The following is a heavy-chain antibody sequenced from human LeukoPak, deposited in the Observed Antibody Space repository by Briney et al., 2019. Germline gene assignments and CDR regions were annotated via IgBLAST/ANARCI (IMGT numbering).Heavy chain of an antibody. Sequence: PGGSLRLSCAASGFTFNNYAVTWVRQAPGKGLEWVSAISGSGGTTLYADSVKGRFTISRDNSKSTLYLQINSLRAEDTAVYYCAKDQGIQLWLKYFQHWGQGTLVTVSS. CDR1: GFTFNNYA. CDR3: AKDQGIQLWLKYFQH. V-gene: IGHV3-23*01. D-gene: IGHD5-18*01. J-gene: IGHJ1*01. CDR2: ISGSGGTT.